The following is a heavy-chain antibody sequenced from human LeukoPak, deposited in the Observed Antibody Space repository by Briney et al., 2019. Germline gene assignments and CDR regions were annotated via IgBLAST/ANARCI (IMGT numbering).Heavy chain of an antibody. V-gene: IGHV4-4*02. Sequence: SGTLSLTCAVSGDSISSSNWWRWVRQPPEKGLEWIGEIYHSGSTYYNPSLKSRVTISVDRSNNQFSLKLSSVTAADTAVYYCARDGGGGPGWFDPWGQGTLVTVSS. CDR1: GDSISSSNW. D-gene: IGHD2-15*01. CDR3: ARDGGGGPGWFDP. J-gene: IGHJ5*02. CDR2: IYHSGST.